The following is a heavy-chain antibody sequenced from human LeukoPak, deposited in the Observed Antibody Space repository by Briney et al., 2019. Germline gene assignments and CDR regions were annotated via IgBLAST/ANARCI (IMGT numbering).Heavy chain of an antibody. D-gene: IGHD3-10*01. CDR1: GFTFSRFW. J-gene: IGHJ4*02. CDR3: ARDRGYFVFDY. V-gene: IGHV3-7*01. Sequence: GGSLRLSCAASGFTFSRFWMTWDRQAPGMGLEWVANIKEDGSDKYYVDSVKGRFTVSRDNAKNSLYLQMNSLRDEDTAVYYCARDRGYFVFDYWGQGTLVTVSS. CDR2: IKEDGSDK.